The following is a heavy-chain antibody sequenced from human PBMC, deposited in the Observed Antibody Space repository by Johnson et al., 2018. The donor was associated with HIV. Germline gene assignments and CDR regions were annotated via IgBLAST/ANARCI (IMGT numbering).Heavy chain of an antibody. Sequence: QVQLLESGGGVVQPGRSLRLSCAASGFTFSSYAMHWVRQAPGKGLAWVAVISYDGSNKYYADSVKGRFTISRDNSKNTLYLQMNSLRAEDTAVYYCAPGVYSGYDGVDAFDIWGQGTMVTVSS. V-gene: IGHV3-30-3*02. D-gene: IGHD5-12*01. CDR3: APGVYSGYDGVDAFDI. CDR1: GFTFSSYA. CDR2: ISYDGSNK. J-gene: IGHJ3*02.